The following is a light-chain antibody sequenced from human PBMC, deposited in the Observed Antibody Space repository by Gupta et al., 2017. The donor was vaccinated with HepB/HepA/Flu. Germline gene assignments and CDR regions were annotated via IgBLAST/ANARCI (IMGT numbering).Light chain of an antibody. Sequence: SSELTQDPAVSVALGQTVRITCQGDSLRSYYASWYQQKPGQAPVLVIYGKNNRPSGIPDRFSGSRSGNTASLTITGATAEDEADYYCNSRDSSGNHLIGGGTKLNVL. CDR1: SLRSYY. CDR3: NSRDSSGNHL. V-gene: IGLV3-19*01. J-gene: IGLJ2*01. CDR2: GKN.